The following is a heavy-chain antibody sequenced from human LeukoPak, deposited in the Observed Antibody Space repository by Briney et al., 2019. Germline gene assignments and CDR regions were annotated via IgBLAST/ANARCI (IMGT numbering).Heavy chain of an antibody. V-gene: IGHV4-39*01. CDR3: ARGMARGFDY. D-gene: IGHD1-14*01. CDR2: MYFSGST. Sequence: SETLSLTCTVSGGSVTSDSYYWGWIRQPPGKGLEWIGSMYFSGSTNYNPSLKSRVSISGDTSRKQFSLKLNSVTAADTAVYYCARGMARGFDYWGQGTLVTVSS. CDR1: GGSVTSDSYY. J-gene: IGHJ4*02.